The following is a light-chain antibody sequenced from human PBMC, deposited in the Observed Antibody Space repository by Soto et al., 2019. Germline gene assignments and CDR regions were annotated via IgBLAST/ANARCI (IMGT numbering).Light chain of an antibody. V-gene: IGKV3-11*01. CDR3: KQRSNWLIT. CDR2: DAS. Sequence: DIVLTQSPATLSLSPGDRATLSCGASQSVSNNLAWYQQKPGQAHRLLIYDASNRATGIQARFSGSGSGTDLTLTIRSLEPEDFAVYYCKQRSNWLITFGQGTRLEIK. J-gene: IGKJ5*01. CDR1: QSVSNN.